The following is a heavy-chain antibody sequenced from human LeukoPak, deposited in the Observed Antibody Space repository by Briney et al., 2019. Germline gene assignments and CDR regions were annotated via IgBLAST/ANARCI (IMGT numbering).Heavy chain of an antibody. D-gene: IGHD2-15*01. V-gene: IGHV4-39*01. CDR2: IYYSGST. CDR1: GGSISSSSYY. Sequence: KPSETLSLTCTVSGGSISSSSYYWGWIRQPPGKGLEWIGSIYYSGSTYYNPSLKSRVTISVDTSKNQFSLKLSSVTAADTAVYYCVRTIRGGSSSSFDYWGQGTLVTVSS. CDR3: VRTIRGGSSSSFDY. J-gene: IGHJ4*02.